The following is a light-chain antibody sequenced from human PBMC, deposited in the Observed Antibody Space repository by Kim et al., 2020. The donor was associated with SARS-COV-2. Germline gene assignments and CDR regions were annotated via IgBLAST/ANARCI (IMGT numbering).Light chain of an antibody. CDR2: DVS. V-gene: IGLV2-14*01. J-gene: IGLJ1*01. CDR3: GSYTSSSTWV. Sequence: QSALTQPASVSGSPGQSITISCTGTSSDVGGYNYVSCYHQHPAKAPKLMIYDVSKRPSGVSNLFSGSKSGNTASLTISGLQAEDEADYYCGSYTSSSTWVFGAGTKLTVL. CDR1: SSDVGGYNY.